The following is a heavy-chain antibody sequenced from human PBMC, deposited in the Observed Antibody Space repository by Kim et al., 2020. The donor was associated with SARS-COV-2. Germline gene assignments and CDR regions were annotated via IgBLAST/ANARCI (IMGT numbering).Heavy chain of an antibody. D-gene: IGHD5-12*01. CDR1: GFILSNYA. CDR3: VRVVLEKSTITGFHY. CDR2: ISFDGSYK. Sequence: GGSLRLSCAASGFILSNYAIHWVRQAPGKGLEWVAVISFDGSYKNYGDSVKGRFTISRDNSKNMLYLQMNSLRVDDTAVYFCVRVVLEKSTITGFHYWGQGILVTVSS. V-gene: IGHV3-30*04. J-gene: IGHJ4*02.